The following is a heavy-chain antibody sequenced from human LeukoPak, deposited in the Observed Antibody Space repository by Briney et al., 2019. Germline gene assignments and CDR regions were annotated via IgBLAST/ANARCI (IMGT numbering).Heavy chain of an antibody. CDR3: ARAGDYYDSSGYYYLGEDY. D-gene: IGHD3-22*01. CDR1: GYTFTSYG. V-gene: IGHV1-18*01. Sequence: ASVKVSRKASGYTFTSYGISWVRQAPGQGLEWMGWISAYNGNTNYAQKLQGRVTMTTDTSTSTAYMELRSLRSDDTAVYYCARAGDYYDSSGYYYLGEDYWGQGTLVTVSS. J-gene: IGHJ4*02. CDR2: ISAYNGNT.